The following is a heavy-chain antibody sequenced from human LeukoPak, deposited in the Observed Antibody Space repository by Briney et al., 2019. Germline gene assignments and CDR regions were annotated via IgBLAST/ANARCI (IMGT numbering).Heavy chain of an antibody. CDR2: INPNSGGT. V-gene: IGHV1-2*02. J-gene: IGHJ5*02. CDR1: GYTFTGYY. CDR3: ARPGYSYATGWFDP. Sequence: GASVKVSCKASGYTFTGYYMHWVRQAPGQGLEWMGWINPNSGGTNYAQKFQGRVTMTRDTSISTAYMELSRLRSDDTAAYYCARPGYSYATGWFDPWGQGTLVTVSS. D-gene: IGHD5-18*01.